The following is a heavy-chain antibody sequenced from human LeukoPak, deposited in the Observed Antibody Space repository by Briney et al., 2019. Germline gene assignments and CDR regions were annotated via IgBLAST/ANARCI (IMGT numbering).Heavy chain of an antibody. CDR1: GFTISTYE. CDR2: IRSSGSSI. J-gene: IGHJ6*02. Sequence: SGGSLRLSCVGSGFTISTYEMNWVRQVPGKGLQWVSHIRSSGSSIYYADSVKGRFTISRDNAKNSLYLQMNSLRAEDTAIYYCATSPSIAAASYGMDVWGQGTTVTASS. CDR3: ATSPSIAAASYGMDV. V-gene: IGHV3-48*03. D-gene: IGHD6-13*01.